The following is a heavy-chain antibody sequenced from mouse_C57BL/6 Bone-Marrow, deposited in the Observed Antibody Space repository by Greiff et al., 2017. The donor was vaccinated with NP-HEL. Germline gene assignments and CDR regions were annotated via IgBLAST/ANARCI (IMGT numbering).Heavy chain of an antibody. D-gene: IGHD1-3*01. CDR3: SRGAKENYDY. CDR2: INPNYGTT. V-gene: IGHV1-39*01. J-gene: IGHJ2*01. CDR1: GYSFTDYN. Sequence: VHVKQSGPELVKPGASVKISCKASGYSFTDYNMNWVKQSNGKSLEWIGVINPNYGTTSYNQKFKGKATLTVDQSSSTAYLQLNSRASEDLSVYYWSRGAKENYDYWGQGTTLTVSS.